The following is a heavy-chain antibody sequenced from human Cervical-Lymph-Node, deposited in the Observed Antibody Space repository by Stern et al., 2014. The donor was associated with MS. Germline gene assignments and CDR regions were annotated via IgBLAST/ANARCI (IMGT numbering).Heavy chain of an antibody. CDR3: ARANYDFWSGDSSFQRYYYGMDV. CDR2: ISSTSSTI. V-gene: IGHV3-48*02. D-gene: IGHD3-3*01. Sequence: EVQLEESGGGLIQPGGSLRLSCAASGFTFSSYSMNWVRQAPGKGLEWVSYISSTSSTIYYADSVKGQFTISRDNAKNSLDLQMNSLRDEDTAVYYCARANYDFWSGDSSFQRYYYGMDVWGQGTTVTVSS. J-gene: IGHJ6*02. CDR1: GFTFSSYS.